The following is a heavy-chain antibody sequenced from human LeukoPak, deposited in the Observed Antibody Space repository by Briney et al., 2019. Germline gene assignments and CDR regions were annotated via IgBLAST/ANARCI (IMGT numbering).Heavy chain of an antibody. Sequence: AGGSLRLSCVVSGSTFSRYFLSWVRQAPGKGLEWVSYISRSSTTIYYADSVKGRFTISRDNAKNSLYLQMNSLRAEDTAVYYCATSGYSSSWYFGWGQGTLVTVSS. CDR2: ISRSSTTI. CDR3: ATSGYSSSWYFG. V-gene: IGHV3-48*01. CDR1: GSTFSRYF. J-gene: IGHJ4*02. D-gene: IGHD6-13*01.